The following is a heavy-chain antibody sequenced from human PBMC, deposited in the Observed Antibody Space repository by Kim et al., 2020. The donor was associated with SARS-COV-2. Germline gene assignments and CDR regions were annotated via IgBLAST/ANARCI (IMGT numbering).Heavy chain of an antibody. CDR3: AISGYSYGPFDY. V-gene: IGHV3-23*01. Sequence: YYADSVKGRFTISRDNSKNTLYLQMNSLRAEDTAVYYCAISGYSYGPFDYWGQGTLVTVSS. J-gene: IGHJ4*02. D-gene: IGHD5-18*01.